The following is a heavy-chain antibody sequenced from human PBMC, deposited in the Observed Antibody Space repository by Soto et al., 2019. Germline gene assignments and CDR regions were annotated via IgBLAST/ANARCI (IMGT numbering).Heavy chain of an antibody. Sequence: QVQLQQWGAGLLKPSETLSLTCAVYGGSFSGYYWSWIRQPPGKGLEWIGEINHSGSTNYNPSLKSRVTISVDTSKNQFYLKLSSVTAADTAVYYCARNQGIAVASSGWFDPWGQGTLVTVSS. D-gene: IGHD6-19*01. J-gene: IGHJ5*02. CDR3: ARNQGIAVASSGWFDP. V-gene: IGHV4-34*01. CDR2: INHSGST. CDR1: GGSFSGYY.